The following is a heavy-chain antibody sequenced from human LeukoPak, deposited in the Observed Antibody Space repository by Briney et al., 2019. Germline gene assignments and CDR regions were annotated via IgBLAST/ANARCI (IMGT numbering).Heavy chain of an antibody. Sequence: SCKASGYTLTSYYMHWVRQAPGKGLEWVAVIRYDGSNKYYADSVKGRFTISRDNSKNTLYLQMNSLRAEDTAVYYCAREDDLGAFDIWGQGTMVTVSS. CDR2: IRYDGSNK. CDR3: AREDDLGAFDI. V-gene: IGHV3-33*01. CDR1: GYTLTSYY. J-gene: IGHJ3*02. D-gene: IGHD1-1*01.